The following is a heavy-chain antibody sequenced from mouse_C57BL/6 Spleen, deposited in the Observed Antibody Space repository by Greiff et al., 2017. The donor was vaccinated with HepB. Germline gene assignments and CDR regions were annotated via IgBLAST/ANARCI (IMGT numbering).Heavy chain of an antibody. CDR1: GFTFSSYG. Sequence: EVMLVESGGDLVKPGGSLKLSCAASGFTFSSYGMSWVRQTPDKRLEWVATISSGGSYTYYPDSVKGRFTISRDNAKNTLYLQMSSLKSEDTAMYYCARGGSSSNYYAMDYWGQGTSVTVSS. CDR2: ISSGGSYT. V-gene: IGHV5-6*02. J-gene: IGHJ4*01. D-gene: IGHD1-1*01. CDR3: ARGGSSSNYYAMDY.